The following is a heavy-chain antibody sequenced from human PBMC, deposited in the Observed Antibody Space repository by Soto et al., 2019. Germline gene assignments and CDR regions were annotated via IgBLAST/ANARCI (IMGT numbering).Heavy chain of an antibody. CDR1: GGSISSGGYY. CDR3: ARAGRGYCSGGSCYSGLHGMDV. Sequence: SETLSLTCTVSGGSISSGGYYWSWVRQPPGKGLEWIGEIYHSGSTNYNPSLESRVTISVDKSKNQFSLKLSSVTAADTAVYYCARAGRGYCSGGSCYSGLHGMDVWGQGTTVTVSS. CDR2: IYHSGST. D-gene: IGHD2-15*01. V-gene: IGHV4-39*07. J-gene: IGHJ6*02.